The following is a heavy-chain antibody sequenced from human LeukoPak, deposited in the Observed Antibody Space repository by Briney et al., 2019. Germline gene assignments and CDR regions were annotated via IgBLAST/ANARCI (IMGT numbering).Heavy chain of an antibody. CDR1: GYTFTSYA. CDR3: ARGPTYSYGVFDF. Sequence: ASVKVSCKGSGYTFTSYAMHWVRQAPGQRLEWMGWINAGNGNTKYSQKFEGRVTITRDTSASTAYMELSSLRSEDTAVYYCARGPTYSYGVFDFWGQGTLVTVSS. J-gene: IGHJ4*02. V-gene: IGHV1-3*01. D-gene: IGHD5-18*01. CDR2: INAGNGNT.